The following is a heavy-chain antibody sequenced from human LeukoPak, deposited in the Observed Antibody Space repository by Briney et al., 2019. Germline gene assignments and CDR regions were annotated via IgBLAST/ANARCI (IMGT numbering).Heavy chain of an antibody. CDR1: GFTFSSYA. D-gene: IGHD4-17*01. V-gene: IGHV3-23*01. CDR3: AKGSPDYGDLQTLDY. CDR2: IGGSGGST. Sequence: GGSLGLSCAASGFTFSSYAMSWVRQAPGKGLEWVSAIGGSGGSTYYADSVKGRFTISRDNSKNTLYLQMNSLRAEDTAVYYCAKGSPDYGDLQTLDYWGQGTLVTVSS. J-gene: IGHJ4*02.